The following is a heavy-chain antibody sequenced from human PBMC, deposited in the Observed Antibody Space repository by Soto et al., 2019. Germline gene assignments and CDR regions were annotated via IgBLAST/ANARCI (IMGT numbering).Heavy chain of an antibody. D-gene: IGHD6-6*01. CDR1: GFTFSSYA. Sequence: GGSLRLSCAASGFTFSSYAMHWVRQAPGKGLEWVAVISYDGSNKYYADSVKGRFTISRDNSKNTLYLQMNSLRAEDTAVYYCASAELGYSSSSGDYWGQGTLVTVSS. CDR2: ISYDGSNK. CDR3: ASAELGYSSSSGDY. V-gene: IGHV3-30-3*01. J-gene: IGHJ4*02.